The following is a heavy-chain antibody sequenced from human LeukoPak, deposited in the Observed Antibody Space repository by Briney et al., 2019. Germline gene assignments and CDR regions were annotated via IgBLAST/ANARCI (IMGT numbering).Heavy chain of an antibody. CDR1: GGSISSGDYY. CDR3: ARVGERGSYLGYYNWFDP. Sequence: SETLSLTCTVSGGSISSGDYYWSWLRQPPGKGLEWIGYIYYSGSTYYNPSLKSRVTISVDTSKNQFSLKLSSVTAADTAVYYCARVGERGSYLGYYNWFDPWGQGTLVTVSS. V-gene: IGHV4-30-4*01. D-gene: IGHD1-26*01. CDR2: IYYSGST. J-gene: IGHJ5*02.